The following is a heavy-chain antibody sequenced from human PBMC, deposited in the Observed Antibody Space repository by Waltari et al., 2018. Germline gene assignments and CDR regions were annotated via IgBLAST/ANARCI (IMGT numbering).Heavy chain of an antibody. Sequence: QVRLEQWGAGLLKPSETLSLTCAVYGGSLNNRYWSWIRQSPGKGLEWLGEISHSGRTHYNPSLKSRVIISVDTSKSQFSLILTSVNAADTAVYYCARGGSTPMIIAYWGQGTLVTVSS. J-gene: IGHJ4*02. CDR3: ARGGSTPMIIAY. CDR1: GGSLNNRY. CDR2: ISHSGRT. V-gene: IGHV4-34*02. D-gene: IGHD3-16*01.